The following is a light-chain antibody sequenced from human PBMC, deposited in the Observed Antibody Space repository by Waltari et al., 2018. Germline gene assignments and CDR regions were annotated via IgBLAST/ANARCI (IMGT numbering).Light chain of an antibody. J-gene: IGKJ4*01. CDR1: QSVTRY. Sequence: EIVLTQSPDTLSLSPGERATLSCRASQSVTRYLAWYQQKPGLAPRLLIYDTSNRATGIPARFIGSGSGTDFSLTITSLESEDFAVYYCQQRADWPLTFGGGTKVEIK. CDR3: QQRADWPLT. CDR2: DTS. V-gene: IGKV3-11*01.